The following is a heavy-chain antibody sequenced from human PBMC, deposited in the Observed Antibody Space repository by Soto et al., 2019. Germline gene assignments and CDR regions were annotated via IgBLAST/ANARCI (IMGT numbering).Heavy chain of an antibody. CDR2: IYSSGST. CDR3: ARGTYTYGYAIDP. CDR1: GGSISSGGYY. J-gene: IGHJ5*02. D-gene: IGHD5-18*01. Sequence: QVQLQESGPGLVKPSQTLSLTCSVSGGSISSGGYYWSWVRQHPGKGLEGIGYIYSSGSTYHNTSLESRVSISIDTSKDHFPLKRTSVTAADTAVYFCARGTYTYGYAIDPWGQGTLVTVSS. V-gene: IGHV4-31*03.